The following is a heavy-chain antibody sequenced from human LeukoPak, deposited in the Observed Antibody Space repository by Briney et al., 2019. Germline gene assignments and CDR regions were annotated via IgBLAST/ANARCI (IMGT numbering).Heavy chain of an antibody. Sequence: GGSLRLSCAASGFTFSSYRMNWVRQAPGKGLEWVSSISSSSSYIYYADSVKGRFTISRDNAKNSLYLQMNSLRAEDTAVYYCARGAGDAFDIWGQGTMVTVSS. CDR3: ARGAGDAFDI. V-gene: IGHV3-21*01. J-gene: IGHJ3*02. D-gene: IGHD1-26*01. CDR1: GFTFSSYR. CDR2: ISSSSSYI.